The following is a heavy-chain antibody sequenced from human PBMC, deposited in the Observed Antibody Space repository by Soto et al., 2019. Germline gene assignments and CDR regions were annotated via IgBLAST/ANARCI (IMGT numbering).Heavy chain of an antibody. CDR3: AKDDPVAGHFDY. CDR2: ISYDGSNK. CDR1: GFTISSYG. V-gene: IGHV3-30*18. J-gene: IGHJ4*02. Sequence: QVQLVESGGGVVQPGRSLRLSCAASGFTISSYGMHWVRQAPGKGLEWVAVISYDGSNKYYADSVKGRFTISRDNSKNTLYLQMNSLRAEDTAVYYCAKDDPVAGHFDYWGQGTLVTVSS. D-gene: IGHD6-19*01.